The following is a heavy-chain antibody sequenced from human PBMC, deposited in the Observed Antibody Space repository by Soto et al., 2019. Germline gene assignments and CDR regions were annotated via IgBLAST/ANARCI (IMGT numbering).Heavy chain of an antibody. D-gene: IGHD6-6*01. Sequence: GGSLRLSCEASGLTVRTNFMSWVRQAPGKGLEWVSIIYSDDRTYYADSVKGRFTISRDNAKNSLFLQMNSLRVEDTAVYYCADYSPSSGGMDVWGQGTKVTVSS. CDR2: IYSDDRT. CDR1: GLTVRTNF. CDR3: ADYSPSSGGMDV. J-gene: IGHJ6*02. V-gene: IGHV3-66*01.